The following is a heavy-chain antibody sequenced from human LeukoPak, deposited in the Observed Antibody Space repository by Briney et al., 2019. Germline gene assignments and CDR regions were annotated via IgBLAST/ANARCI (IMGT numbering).Heavy chain of an antibody. Sequence: SVKVSCKASGGTFSSYAISWVRQAPGQGLEWMGGIIPIFGTANYAQKFQGRVTITTDGSTSTAYMELSSLRSEDTAVYYCAREFSSYSSSWYGGYYFDYWGQGTLVTVSS. D-gene: IGHD6-13*01. J-gene: IGHJ4*02. CDR1: GGTFSSYA. CDR3: AREFSSYSSSWYGGYYFDY. CDR2: IIPIFGTA. V-gene: IGHV1-69*05.